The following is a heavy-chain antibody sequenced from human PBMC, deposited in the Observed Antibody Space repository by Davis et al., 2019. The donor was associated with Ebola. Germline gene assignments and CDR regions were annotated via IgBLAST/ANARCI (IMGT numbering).Heavy chain of an antibody. Sequence: GESLKISCAASGFTFSDNYMTWLRQAPGKGLEWVAYISYSGATIYYADSVKGRFTISRDNAKNSLHLKMNSLRVEDTAMYYCVSLLHWGQGARVTVSS. J-gene: IGHJ4*02. CDR1: GFTFSDNY. CDR3: VSLLH. CDR2: ISYSGATI. V-gene: IGHV3-11*01.